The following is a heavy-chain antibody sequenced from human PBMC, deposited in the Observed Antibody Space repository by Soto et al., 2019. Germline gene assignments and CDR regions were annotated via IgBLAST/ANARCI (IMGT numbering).Heavy chain of an antibody. V-gene: IGHV3-30*18. CDR3: AKDSSGSYYTQFDY. CDR1: GFTFSSYG. J-gene: IGHJ4*02. CDR2: ISYDGSNK. Sequence: GGSLRLSCAASGFTFSSYGMHWVRQAPGKGLEWVAVISYDGSNKYYAGSVEGRFTISRDNSKNTLYLQMNSLRAEDTAVYYCAKDSSGSYYTQFDYWGQGTLVTVSS. D-gene: IGHD1-26*01.